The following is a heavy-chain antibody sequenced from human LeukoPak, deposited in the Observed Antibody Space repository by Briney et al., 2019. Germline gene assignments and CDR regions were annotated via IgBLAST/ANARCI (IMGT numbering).Heavy chain of an antibody. CDR1: GYTFTTYS. CDR2: IYPGDSDI. V-gene: IGHV5-51*01. J-gene: IGHJ3*02. CDR3: ARRITVVRGTGAFDI. Sequence: GESLKISCKGSGYTFTTYSIGWVRQLPGKGLEWMGIIYPGDSDITYSPSFQGQVKISSDKSTTTAYLQWSSLKASDTAMYYCARRITVVRGTGAFDIWGQGTMVTVSS. D-gene: IGHD3-10*01.